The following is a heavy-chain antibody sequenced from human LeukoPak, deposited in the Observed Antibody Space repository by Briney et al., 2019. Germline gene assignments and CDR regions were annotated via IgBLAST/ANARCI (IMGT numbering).Heavy chain of an antibody. CDR2: IIPILGIA. D-gene: IGHD3-10*01. CDR1: GGTFSSYA. CDR3: ARDSKREGSGSYYIRWFDP. J-gene: IGHJ5*02. V-gene: IGHV1-69*04. Sequence: SVKVSCKASGGTFSSYAISWVGQAPGQGLEWMGRIIPILGIANYAQKFQGRVTITADKSTSTAYMELSSLRSEDTAVYYCARDSKREGSGSYYIRWFDPWGQGTLVTVSP.